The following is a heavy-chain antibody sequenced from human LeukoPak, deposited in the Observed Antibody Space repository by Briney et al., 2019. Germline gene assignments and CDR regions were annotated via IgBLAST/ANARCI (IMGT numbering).Heavy chain of an antibody. Sequence: GASVKVSCKASGYTFTSYDINWVRQATGQGLEWMGWMNPNSGNTGCAQKFQGRVTMTRNTSISTAYMELSSLRSEDTAVYYCASGGSMVRGVNEDYWGQGTLVTVSS. CDR3: ASGGSMVRGVNEDY. V-gene: IGHV1-8*01. CDR1: GYTFTSYD. J-gene: IGHJ4*02. D-gene: IGHD3-10*01. CDR2: MNPNSGNT.